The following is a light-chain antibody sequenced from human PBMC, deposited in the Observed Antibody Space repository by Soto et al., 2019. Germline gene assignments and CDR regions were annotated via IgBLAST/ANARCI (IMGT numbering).Light chain of an antibody. CDR2: DDT. V-gene: IGLV1-51*01. CDR1: SSNIGNNF. J-gene: IGLJ3*02. CDR3: GAWDRSLGVVV. Sequence: QSVLTQPPSVSAAPGQKVTMSCFGSSSNIGNNFVAWYQQLPVTAPKLLIYDDTKRPYGIPGRFSASKSGTSATLGITGLQTGDEADYYCGAWDRSLGVVVFGGGTKLTVL.